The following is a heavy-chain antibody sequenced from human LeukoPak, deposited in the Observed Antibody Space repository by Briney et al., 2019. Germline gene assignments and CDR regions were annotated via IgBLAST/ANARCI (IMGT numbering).Heavy chain of an antibody. Sequence: GGSLRLSCAVSGFTFSSYAMHWVRQAPGKGLEYVSAINSNGGSTYYANSVKGRFTISRDNSKNTLYLQMGSLRAEDMAAYYCARRYCSSTSCYQFDYWGQGTLVTVSS. V-gene: IGHV3-64*01. CDR3: ARRYCSSTSCYQFDY. CDR1: GFTFSSYA. D-gene: IGHD2-2*01. J-gene: IGHJ4*02. CDR2: INSNGGST.